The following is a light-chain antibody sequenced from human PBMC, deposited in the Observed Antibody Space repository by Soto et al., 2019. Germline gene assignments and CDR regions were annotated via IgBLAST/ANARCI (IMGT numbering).Light chain of an antibody. CDR3: QQYNRYSLFT. V-gene: IGKV1-5*03. CDR1: QNINSW. CDR2: KAS. Sequence: DIQMTQSPSTLSASVGDRVTITCRASQNINSWLAWYQQKPGKAPNLLIYKASTLESGVPSRFSGSGSGTEYTLTISCLQPDDFETYYCQQYNRYSLFTFGPGTKVDIK. J-gene: IGKJ3*01.